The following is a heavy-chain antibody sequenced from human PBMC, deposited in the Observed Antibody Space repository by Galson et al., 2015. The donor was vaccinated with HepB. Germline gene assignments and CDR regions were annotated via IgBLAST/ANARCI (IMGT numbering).Heavy chain of an antibody. D-gene: IGHD3-10*01. Sequence: ETLSLTCTVSGGSVTGYYWSWIRQPPGKGLQWIGYIYYDGNTNYNPSLKSRVTMSVDTSKNQFSLNLRSVTATDTAVYYCARHGFGSEDNVWGQGTLVAVSS. CDR3: ARHGFGSEDNV. V-gene: IGHV4-59*08. CDR1: GGSVTGYY. J-gene: IGHJ1*01. CDR2: IYYDGNT.